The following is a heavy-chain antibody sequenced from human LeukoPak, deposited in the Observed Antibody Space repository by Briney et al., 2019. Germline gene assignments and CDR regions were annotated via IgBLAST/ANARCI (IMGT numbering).Heavy chain of an antibody. V-gene: IGHV3-30-3*01. Sequence: GGSLRLSCAASGFTFSSYAMHWVRQAPGKGLEWVAIISYDGSDKYYADSVKGRLTISRDNSKSTLYLQMISLRTEDTAVYYCARADGSVAGPPSGHWGQGTLVTVSP. D-gene: IGHD6-19*01. J-gene: IGHJ4*02. CDR2: ISYDGSDK. CDR1: GFTFSSYA. CDR3: ARADGSVAGPPSGH.